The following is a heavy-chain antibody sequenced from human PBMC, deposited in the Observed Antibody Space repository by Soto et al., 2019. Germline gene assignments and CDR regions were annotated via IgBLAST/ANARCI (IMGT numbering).Heavy chain of an antibody. V-gene: IGHV1-18*01. CDR2: ISAYNGNT. D-gene: IGHD3-9*01. CDR3: ARDRGLTLRYILTSYYRCGGY. J-gene: IGHJ4*02. CDR1: GYTFTSYG. Sequence: ASVKVSCKASGYTFTSYGISWVRQAPGQGLEWMGWISAYNGNTNYAQKLQGRVTMTTDTSTSTAYMELRSLRSDDTAVYYCARDRGLTLRYILTSYYRCGGYWGKGTLLT.